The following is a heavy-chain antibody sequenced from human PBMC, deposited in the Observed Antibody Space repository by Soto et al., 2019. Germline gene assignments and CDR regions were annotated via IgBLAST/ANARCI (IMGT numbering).Heavy chain of an antibody. Sequence: VQLVESGGGLVQPGGSLRLSCAASGFTFSSYSMNWVRQAPGKGLEWVSYISSSSSTIYYADSVKGRFTISRDNAKNSLYLQMNSLRDEDTAVYYCARDDRAYCGGDCHGPYFDYWGQGTLVTVSS. V-gene: IGHV3-48*02. CDR3: ARDDRAYCGGDCHGPYFDY. J-gene: IGHJ4*02. CDR2: ISSSSSTI. CDR1: GFTFSSYS. D-gene: IGHD2-21*02.